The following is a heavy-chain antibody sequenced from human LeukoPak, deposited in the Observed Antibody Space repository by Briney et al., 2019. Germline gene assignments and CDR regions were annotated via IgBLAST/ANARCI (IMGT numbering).Heavy chain of an antibody. D-gene: IGHD3-9*01. CDR3: ARHYDILTGYYSPNPYFDY. J-gene: IGHJ4*02. CDR1: GFTFSSYA. V-gene: IGHV3-23*01. Sequence: PGGSLRLSCAASGFTFSSYAMSWVRQAPGKGLEWVSAISGSGGSTYYADSVKGRFTISRDNSKNTLYLQMNRLRAEDTAVYYCARHYDILTGYYSPNPYFDYWGQGTLVTVSS. CDR2: ISGSGGST.